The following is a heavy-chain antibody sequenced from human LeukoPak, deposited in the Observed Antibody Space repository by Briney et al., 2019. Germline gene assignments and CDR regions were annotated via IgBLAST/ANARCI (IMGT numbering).Heavy chain of an antibody. D-gene: IGHD6-13*01. J-gene: IGHJ4*02. V-gene: IGHV3-23*01. CDR2: ISGSGGST. CDR3: AKDVRAAGPNDTFDY. CDR1: GFTFSSYA. Sequence: PGGSLRLSCAASGFTFSSYAMSWVRQAPGKGLEWVSAISGSGGSTYYADSVKGRFTISRDNSKNTLYLQVNSLRAEDTAVYYCAKDVRAAGPNDTFDYWGQGTLVTVSS.